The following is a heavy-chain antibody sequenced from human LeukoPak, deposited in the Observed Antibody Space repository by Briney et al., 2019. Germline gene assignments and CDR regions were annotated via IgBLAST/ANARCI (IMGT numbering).Heavy chain of an antibody. CDR2: ISNHDLDI. J-gene: IGHJ5*02. V-gene: IGHV3-21*01. D-gene: IGHD5/OR15-5a*01. Sequence: GGSLRLSCAASGFDFSRYSMNWVRQAPGKGLEWVSTISNHDLDIYYADSMKGRITISRDNAENTVYLEMSSLRVEDTALYYCTKESIIVYSWGFDLWGQGTLVTVSS. CDR3: TKESIIVYSWGFDL. CDR1: GFDFSRYS.